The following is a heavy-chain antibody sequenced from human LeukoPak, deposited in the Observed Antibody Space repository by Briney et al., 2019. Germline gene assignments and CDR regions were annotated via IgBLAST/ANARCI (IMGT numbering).Heavy chain of an antibody. CDR2: IRYDGSNK. Sequence: GGSLRLSCAASGFIFSSHGMHWVRQAPGKGLEWVAFIRYDGSNKYYADSVKGRFTISRDNSKNTLYLQMNSLRAEDTAVYYCAKDLSYSDLPAGDYWGQGTLVTVSS. J-gene: IGHJ4*02. V-gene: IGHV3-30*02. CDR1: GFIFSSHG. D-gene: IGHD2-15*01. CDR3: AKDLSYSDLPAGDY.